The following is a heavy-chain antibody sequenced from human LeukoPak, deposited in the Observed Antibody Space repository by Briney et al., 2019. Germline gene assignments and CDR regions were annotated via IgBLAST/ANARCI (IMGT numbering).Heavy chain of an antibody. CDR3: ARHAGGRYGGNSFDY. Sequence: PGGSLRLSCAASGFAFSSYDMHWVRQATGKGLEWVSAIGTAGDTYYPGSAKGRFTISRENAKNSLYLQMNSLRAGDTAVYYCARHAGGRYGGNSFDYWGQGTLVTVSS. J-gene: IGHJ4*02. CDR1: GFAFSSYD. CDR2: IGTAGDT. D-gene: IGHD4-23*01. V-gene: IGHV3-13*01.